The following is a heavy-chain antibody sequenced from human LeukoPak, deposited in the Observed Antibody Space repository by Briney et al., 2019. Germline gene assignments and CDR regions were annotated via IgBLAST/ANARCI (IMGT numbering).Heavy chain of an antibody. Sequence: SETLSLTCTVSSGSISSYYWSWIRQPPGKGLEWIGEINHSGSTNYNPSLKSRVTISVDTSKNQSSLKLSSVTAADTAVYYCARGGAARIKGPRGMDVWGQGTTVTVSS. CDR3: ARGGAARIKGPRGMDV. CDR1: SGSISSYY. V-gene: IGHV4-34*01. CDR2: INHSGST. D-gene: IGHD6-6*01. J-gene: IGHJ6*02.